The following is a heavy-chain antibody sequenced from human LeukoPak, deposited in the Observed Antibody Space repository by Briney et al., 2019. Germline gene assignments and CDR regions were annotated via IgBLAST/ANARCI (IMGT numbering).Heavy chain of an antibody. CDR3: ARDTATMGYYYGMDV. D-gene: IGHD2-15*01. J-gene: IGHJ6*02. V-gene: IGHV4-61*02. CDR1: GGSISSGSYY. Sequence: SRTLSLTCTVSGGSISSGSYYWSWIWQPAGKGLEWIGRIYTSGSTNCNPSLKNRVTISVDTSKNQFSLKLSSVTAADTAVYNCARDTATMGYYYGMDVWGQGTTVTVSS. CDR2: IYTSGST.